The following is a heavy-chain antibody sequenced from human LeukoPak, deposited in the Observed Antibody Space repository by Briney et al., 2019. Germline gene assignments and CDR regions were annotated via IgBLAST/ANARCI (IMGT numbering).Heavy chain of an antibody. V-gene: IGHV3-7*01. D-gene: IGHD4-17*01. CDR3: ARGVLGDYDAFDV. Sequence: GGSLRLSCAASGFTFSTYYMNWVRQAPGKGLEWVANIKQDGSEKYYVDSVRGRFTISRDNAKKSLYLQMNSLRVEDTAVYFCARGVLGDYDAFDVWGQGTMVTVS. J-gene: IGHJ3*01. CDR2: IKQDGSEK. CDR1: GFTFSTYY.